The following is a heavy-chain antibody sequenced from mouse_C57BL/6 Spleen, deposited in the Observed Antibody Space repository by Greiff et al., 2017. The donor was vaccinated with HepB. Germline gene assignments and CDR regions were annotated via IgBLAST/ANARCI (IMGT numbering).Heavy chain of an antibody. D-gene: IGHD1-1*01. CDR2: ISDGGSYT. J-gene: IGHJ4*01. Sequence: EVMLVESGGGLVKPGGSLKLSCAASGFTFSSYAMSWVRQTPEKRLEWVATISDGGSYTYYPDNVKGRFTISRDNAKNNRYLQMSHLKSEDTAMYYCARELPAMDYWGQGTSVTVSS. CDR1: GFTFSSYA. V-gene: IGHV5-4*01. CDR3: ARELPAMDY.